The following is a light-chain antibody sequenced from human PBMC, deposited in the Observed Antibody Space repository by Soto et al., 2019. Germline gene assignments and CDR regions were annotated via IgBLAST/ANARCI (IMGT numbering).Light chain of an antibody. CDR3: QQRNSWPPIP. Sequence: DIVLTQSPGTLSFSPGERATLSCRASQSVSNNYLAWYQVKPGQAPRLLIYDASSRASGVPARFSGSGSGTDFTLTISSLEPEDFALYYCQQRNSWPPIPFGQGTRLEI. CDR1: QSVSNNY. V-gene: IGKV3D-20*02. CDR2: DAS. J-gene: IGKJ5*01.